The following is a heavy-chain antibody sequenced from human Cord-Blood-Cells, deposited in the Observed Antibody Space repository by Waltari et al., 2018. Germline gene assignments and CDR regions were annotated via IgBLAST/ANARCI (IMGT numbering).Heavy chain of an antibody. J-gene: IGHJ6*02. CDR3: ARGGSLPAGGLVRGVYYGMDV. CDR2: TNPNRGGT. CDR1: GYTFTGYY. V-gene: IGHV1-2*02. D-gene: IGHD3-10*01. Sequence: QVQLVQSGAEVKKPGASVKVSCKASGYTFTGYYMHWVRQAPGQGLEWRGWTNPNRGGTNYAEKVQGRVAMTRDTSISTAYMELSRLRSDDTAVYYCARGGSLPAGGLVRGVYYGMDVWGQGTTVTVSS.